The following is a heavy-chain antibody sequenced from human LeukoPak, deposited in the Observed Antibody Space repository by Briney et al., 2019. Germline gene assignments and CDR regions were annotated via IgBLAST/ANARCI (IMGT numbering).Heavy chain of an antibody. Sequence: GASVKVSCKASGGTFSSYAISWVRQAPGQGLEWMGGIIPIFGTANYAQKFQGRVTITTDESTSTAYMELSSLRFEDTAVYYCARGLGYYGSGSYRPTYNWFDPWGQGTLVTVSS. CDR1: GGTFSSYA. CDR2: IIPIFGTA. V-gene: IGHV1-69*05. CDR3: ARGLGYYGSGSYRPTYNWFDP. D-gene: IGHD3-10*01. J-gene: IGHJ5*02.